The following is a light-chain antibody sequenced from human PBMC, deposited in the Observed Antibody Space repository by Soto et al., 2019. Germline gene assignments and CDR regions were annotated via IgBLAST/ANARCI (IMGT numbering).Light chain of an antibody. CDR3: QSYYSSLSGSVV. CDR1: SSNIGAGYD. CDR2: GDT. J-gene: IGLJ2*01. V-gene: IGLV1-40*01. Sequence: QSVLTQPPSVSGAPGQRVTISCTGSSSNIGAGYDVHWYQQLPGTAPKLLIYGDTNRPSGVPDRFSGSKSDTSASLAITKLQAEDEADYYCQSYYSSLSGSVVFGGGTKLTVL.